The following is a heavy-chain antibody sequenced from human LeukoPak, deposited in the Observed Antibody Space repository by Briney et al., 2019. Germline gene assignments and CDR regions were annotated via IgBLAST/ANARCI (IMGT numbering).Heavy chain of an antibody. Sequence: GGSLRLSCAASGFAFSTYKMNWVRQAPGKGLEWVSHISSSGSTTYYADSVKGRFTISRDNAKNSLYLQMNSLRAEDTAVYYCASPQYYFDYWGQGTLVTASS. CDR1: GFAFSTYK. CDR3: ASPQYYFDY. D-gene: IGHD5-24*01. J-gene: IGHJ4*02. V-gene: IGHV3-48*03. CDR2: ISSSGSTT.